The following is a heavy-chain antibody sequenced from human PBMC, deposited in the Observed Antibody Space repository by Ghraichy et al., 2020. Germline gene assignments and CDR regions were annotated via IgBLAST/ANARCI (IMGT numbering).Heavy chain of an antibody. CDR2: IYYSGST. Sequence: SETLSLTCAVSGYSISSSIWWGWFRQPPGKGLEWIGYIYYSGSTYYNSSLKSRVTMSVDTSKNQFSLKLSSVTAVDTAVYYCAKNRGGSSGWYFDYWGQGTPVTVSS. D-gene: IGHD6-19*01. V-gene: IGHV4-28*01. CDR1: GYSISSSIW. CDR3: AKNRGGSSGWYFDY. J-gene: IGHJ4*02.